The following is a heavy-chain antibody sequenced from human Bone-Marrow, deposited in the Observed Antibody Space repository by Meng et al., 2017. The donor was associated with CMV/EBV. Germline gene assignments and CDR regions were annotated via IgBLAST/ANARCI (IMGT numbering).Heavy chain of an antibody. J-gene: IGHJ6*02. CDR1: GYIFTSFG. V-gene: IGHV1-2*02. CDR2: INPNSGGT. Sequence: ASVKVSCKASGYIFTSFGISWVRQAPGQGLEWMGWINPNSGGTNYAQKFQGRVTMTRVTSISTAYMELSSLTSDDTAVYYCARTRIEVEPDGRKIKYYNYGMDVWGQGTTVTVSS. D-gene: IGHD2-2*01. CDR3: ARTRIEVEPDGRKIKYYNYGMDV.